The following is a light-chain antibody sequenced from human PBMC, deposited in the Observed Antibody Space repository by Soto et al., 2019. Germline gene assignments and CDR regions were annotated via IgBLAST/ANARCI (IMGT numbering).Light chain of an antibody. V-gene: IGLV2-11*01. J-gene: IGLJ1*01. CDR1: SSDVGGYNY. CDR3: CSYAGTVSYV. Sequence: QSALTQPRSVSGSPGQSVTISCTGTSSDVGGYNYVSWYQQHPGKAPKFLMYDVSQRPSGVPDRFSGSKSGNTASLTISCLQSEDEADYYCCSYAGTVSYVFGSGTKLTVL. CDR2: DVS.